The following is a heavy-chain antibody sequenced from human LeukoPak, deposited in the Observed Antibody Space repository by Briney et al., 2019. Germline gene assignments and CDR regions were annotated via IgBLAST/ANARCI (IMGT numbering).Heavy chain of an antibody. CDR1: GGSIRSSNYY. CDR2: IFYSGDT. V-gene: IGHV4-39*07. CDR3: ARVSSWLGYNWFDP. J-gene: IGHJ5*02. D-gene: IGHD6-13*01. Sequence: SETLSLTCTVSGGSIRSSNYYWGWIRQPPGKGLEWIGSIFYSGDTYYNPSLKRRVTISVDTSRNQFSLKLSSVTAADTAVYYCARVSSWLGYNWFDPWGQGTLVTVSS.